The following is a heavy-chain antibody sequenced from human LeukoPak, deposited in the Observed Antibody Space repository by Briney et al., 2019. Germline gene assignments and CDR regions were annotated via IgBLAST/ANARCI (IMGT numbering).Heavy chain of an antibody. Sequence: PGRSLRLSCAASGFTFSSYAMHWVRQALGKGLEWVAVISYDGSNKYYADSVKGRFTISRDNSKNTLYLQMNSLRAEDTAVYYCARDRDSSFDYWGQGTLVTVSS. J-gene: IGHJ4*02. CDR2: ISYDGSNK. CDR3: ARDRDSSFDY. CDR1: GFTFSSYA. D-gene: IGHD6-13*01. V-gene: IGHV3-30*04.